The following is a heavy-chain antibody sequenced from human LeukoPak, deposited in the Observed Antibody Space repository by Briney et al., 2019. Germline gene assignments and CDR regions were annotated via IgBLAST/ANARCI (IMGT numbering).Heavy chain of an antibody. J-gene: IGHJ4*02. D-gene: IGHD3-10*01. CDR2: ISSSGSTI. CDR1: GFAFSSYE. V-gene: IGHV3-48*03. CDR3: ARDQVRGVIAGSFDY. Sequence: GSLRLSCAASGFAFSSYEMNWVRQAPGKGLEWVSYISSSGSTIYYADSVKGRFTISRGDAKNSLYLQMNSLRAEDTAVYYCARDQVRGVIAGSFDYWGQGTLVTVSS.